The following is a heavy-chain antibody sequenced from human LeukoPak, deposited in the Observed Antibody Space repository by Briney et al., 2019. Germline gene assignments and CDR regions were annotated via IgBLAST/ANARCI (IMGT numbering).Heavy chain of an antibody. Sequence: SETLSLTCTVSGGSIKSHFWSWVRQPPGKRLEWIGYIFHSGSTNYNPSLKSRVTISVDTSKNQFSLRLTSVTAADTAVYYCAGRRARRITMVRGVIKGVSAFDIWGQGTMVTVSS. V-gene: IGHV4-59*11. J-gene: IGHJ3*02. CDR1: GGSIKSHF. CDR2: IFHSGST. CDR3: AGRRARRITMVRGVIKGVSAFDI. D-gene: IGHD3-10*01.